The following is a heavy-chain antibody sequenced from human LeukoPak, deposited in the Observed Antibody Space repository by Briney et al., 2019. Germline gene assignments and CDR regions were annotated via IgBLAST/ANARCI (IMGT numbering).Heavy chain of an antibody. J-gene: IGHJ4*02. CDR3: AKDRDYDYVWGSYRYTGPFFDY. CDR2: ISGSGGST. CDR1: GFTFSSYA. V-gene: IGHV3-23*01. Sequence: GGSLRLSCAASGFTFSSYAMSWVRQAPGKGLEWVSAISGSGGSTYYADSVKGRFTISRDNSKNTLYLQMNSLRAEDTAVYYWAKDRDYDYVWGSYRYTGPFFDYWGQGTLVTVSS. D-gene: IGHD3-16*02.